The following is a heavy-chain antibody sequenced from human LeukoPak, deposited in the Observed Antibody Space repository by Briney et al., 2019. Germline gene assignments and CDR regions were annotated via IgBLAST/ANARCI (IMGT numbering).Heavy chain of an antibody. V-gene: IGHV1-8*03. CDR3: ARAPSLRCSSTSCYPKYYFDY. CDR1: GYTLTSYD. Sequence: ASVKVSCKASGYTLTSYDINWVPQATGQGLEWMGWMNPNSGNTGYAQKFQGRVTITRNTSISTAYMELSSLRSEDTAVYYCARAPSLRCSSTSCYPKYYFDYWGQGTLVTVSS. CDR2: MNPNSGNT. J-gene: IGHJ4*02. D-gene: IGHD2-2*01.